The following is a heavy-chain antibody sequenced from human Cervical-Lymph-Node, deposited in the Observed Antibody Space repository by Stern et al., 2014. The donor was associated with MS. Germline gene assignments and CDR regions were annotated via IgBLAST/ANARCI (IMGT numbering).Heavy chain of an antibody. CDR2: IYWDDDK. CDR1: GFSLSTSGVG. J-gene: IGHJ4*02. CDR3: AHTGKRGWLPTYYFDY. Sequence: QIPLKESGPTLVKPTQTLTLTCTFSGFSLSTSGVGVGWIRQPPGKALEWLVLIYWDDDKRYSPSLKSRLTITKDTSKNQVVLTMTNMDPVDTATYYCAHTGKRGWLPTYYFDYWGQGTLVTVSS. D-gene: IGHD3-9*01. V-gene: IGHV2-5*02.